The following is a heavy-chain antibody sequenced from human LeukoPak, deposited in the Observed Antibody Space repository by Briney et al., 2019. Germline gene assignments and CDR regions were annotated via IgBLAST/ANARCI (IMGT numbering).Heavy chain of an antibody. Sequence: GGSLRLSCAASGFRFSSYWMHWVRQAPGKGLVWVSRINSDGSVTSFADSVKGRFTISRDNAKNTVYLQMNSLTVEDTAVYFCARSSHYTIPFDSWGQGMLVTVSS. J-gene: IGHJ5*01. CDR2: INSDGSVT. D-gene: IGHD2-2*02. CDR3: ARSSHYTIPFDS. V-gene: IGHV3-74*01. CDR1: GFRFSSYW.